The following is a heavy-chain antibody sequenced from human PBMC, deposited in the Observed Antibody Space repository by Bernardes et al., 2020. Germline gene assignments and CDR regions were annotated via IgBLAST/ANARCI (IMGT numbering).Heavy chain of an antibody. CDR3: ARGRPLGDY. CDR1: GFSVSDYY. V-gene: IGHV3-72*01. D-gene: IGHD6-6*01. CDR2: SKNEANGYTT. J-gene: IGHJ4*02. Sequence: GGSLRLCCAASGFSVSDYYIDWVRQAPGKGLEWVGRSKNEANGYTTRYAASVKCRFLISRDDSKNSLYRQMNSLKTDDTAMYYCARGRPLGDYWGQGTLVTVSS.